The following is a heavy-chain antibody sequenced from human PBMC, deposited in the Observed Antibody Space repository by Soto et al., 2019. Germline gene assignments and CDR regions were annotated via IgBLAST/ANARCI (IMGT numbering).Heavy chain of an antibody. CDR3: ARDRHIDMSKLDAFDI. Sequence: GSVKVSCNSSVYTFTSYGISWVRQAPGQGLEWMGCISSYNGNTNYAQSFQGRVTMTRNTSISTAYMELSSLRSEETAVYYCARDRHIDMSKLDAFDIWGQGTMVTVSS. V-gene: IGHV1-18*01. CDR1: VYTFTSYG. CDR2: ISSYNGNT. D-gene: IGHD2-15*01. J-gene: IGHJ3*02.